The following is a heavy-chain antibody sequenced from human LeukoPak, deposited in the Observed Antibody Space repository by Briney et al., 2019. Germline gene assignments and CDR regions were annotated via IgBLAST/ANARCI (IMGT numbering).Heavy chain of an antibody. CDR1: GYTFTSYD. CDR2: INPSGGST. V-gene: IGHV1-46*01. CDR3: ARVGRPLSFWYYFDS. D-gene: IGHD3-3*02. J-gene: IGHJ4*02. Sequence: ASVKFSCKASGYTFTSYDMHWVRQAPGQGLEWMGIINPSGGSTSYAQKFQGRVTMTRDMSTSTVYMERSSLRSEDTAVYYCARVGRPLSFWYYFDSWGQGTLVTVSS.